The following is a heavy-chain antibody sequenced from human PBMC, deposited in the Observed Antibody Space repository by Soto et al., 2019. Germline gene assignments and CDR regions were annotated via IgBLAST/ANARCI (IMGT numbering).Heavy chain of an antibody. D-gene: IGHD3-22*01. Sequence: QVQLVESGGGVVQPGRSLRLSCAASGFTFSSYAMHWVRQAPGKGLEWVAVISYDGSNKYYADSVKGRFTISRDNSKNTLYLQINSLRAEDTAVYYCARGEVLRGGLWYYYVSSGYSYWGQGTLVTVSS. CDR1: GFTFSSYA. CDR3: ARGEVLRGGLWYYYVSSGYSY. V-gene: IGHV3-30-3*01. J-gene: IGHJ4*02. CDR2: ISYDGSNK.